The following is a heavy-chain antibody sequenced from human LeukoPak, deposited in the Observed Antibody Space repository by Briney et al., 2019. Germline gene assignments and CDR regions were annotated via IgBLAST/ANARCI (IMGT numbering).Heavy chain of an antibody. D-gene: IGHD6-6*01. V-gene: IGHV3-9*03. CDR1: GFTFDDYA. J-gene: IGHJ3*02. CDR2: ISWNSGSI. CDR3: AKVDAFEYSSSSAFDI. Sequence: GGSLRLSCAASGFTFDDYAMHWVRQAPGKGLEWVSGISWNSGSIGYADSVKGRFTISRDNAKNSLYLQMNSLRAEDMALYYCAKVDAFEYSSSSAFDIWGQGTMVTVSS.